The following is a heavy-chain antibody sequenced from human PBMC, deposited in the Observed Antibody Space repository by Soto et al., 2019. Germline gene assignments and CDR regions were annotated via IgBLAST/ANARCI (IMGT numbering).Heavy chain of an antibody. CDR1: GGSFSGYY. Sequence: SETLSLTCAVYGGSFSGYYWSWLSQPPGKGLEWIGKINHSGSTNYNPSLKSRVTISVDTYKNQFSLKLSSVTAAGTTVYYCARDGGDGGARYYYGSGSYYNRPKYGIEVWGQGTTV. V-gene: IGHV4-34*01. CDR2: INHSGST. CDR3: ARDGGDGGARYYYGSGSYYNRPKYGIEV. J-gene: IGHJ6*02. D-gene: IGHD3-10*01.